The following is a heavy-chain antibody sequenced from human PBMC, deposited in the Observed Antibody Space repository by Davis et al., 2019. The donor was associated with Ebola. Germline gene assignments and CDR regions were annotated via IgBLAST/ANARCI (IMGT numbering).Heavy chain of an antibody. Sequence: SETLSLTCTVSGGSISSSNYYWGWIRQPPGKGLEWIGYIYYSGSTNYNPSLKSRVTISVDTSKNQFSLKLSSVTAADTAVYYCARGLIKNFWSGYSGWFDPWGQGTLVTVSS. V-gene: IGHV4-61*05. CDR1: GGSISSSNYY. J-gene: IGHJ5*02. CDR2: IYYSGST. CDR3: ARGLIKNFWSGYSGWFDP. D-gene: IGHD3-3*01.